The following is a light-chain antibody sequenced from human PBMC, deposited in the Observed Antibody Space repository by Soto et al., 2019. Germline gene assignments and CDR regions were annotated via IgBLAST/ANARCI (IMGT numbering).Light chain of an antibody. CDR1: QSVDTN. J-gene: IGKJ1*01. CDR2: GAS. Sequence: EIVMTQSPATLSVSPWEGGTLACRASQSVDTNLAWYQQKPGQAPTLLIYGASSRATGIPPRFSGSGSGTDFTLTISSLQPEDFAVYYCQQRSNWPPTFGQGTKGDIK. CDR3: QQRSNWPPT. V-gene: IGKV3-15*01.